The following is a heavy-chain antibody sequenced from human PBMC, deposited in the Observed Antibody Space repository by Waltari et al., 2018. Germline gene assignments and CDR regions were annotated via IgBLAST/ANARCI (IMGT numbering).Heavy chain of an antibody. J-gene: IGHJ4*02. CDR2: IIPIFGTA. CDR3: ARASIAVAGNRYYFDY. CDR1: GGTFSSYA. Sequence: QVQLVQSGAEVKKPGSSVTVSCKASGGTFSSYAISWVRQAPGQGLEWMGGIIPIFGTANDAQKFQGRVTITADESTSTAYMELSSLRSEDTAVYYCARASIAVAGNRYYFDYWGQGTLVTVSS. V-gene: IGHV1-69*13. D-gene: IGHD6-19*01.